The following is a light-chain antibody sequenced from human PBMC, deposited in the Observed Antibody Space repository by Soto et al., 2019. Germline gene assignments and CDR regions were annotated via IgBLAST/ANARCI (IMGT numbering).Light chain of an antibody. Sequence: EIVLTQSPGTLSLSPGERATLSCRACQSLTSSYLAWYQQKPGQSPRLLIYGASRRATGIPDRFSGSGSGTDFTLTISRLEPEDFAVYYCQQYDASLWTFGQGTKVEIK. CDR1: QSLTSSY. CDR3: QQYDASLWT. J-gene: IGKJ1*01. CDR2: GAS. V-gene: IGKV3-20*01.